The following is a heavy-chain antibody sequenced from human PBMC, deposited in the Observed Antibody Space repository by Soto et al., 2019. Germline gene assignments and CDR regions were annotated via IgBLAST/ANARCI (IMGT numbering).Heavy chain of an antibody. CDR1: GFIFSDYH. CDR2: ISSSGDTI. Sequence: GGSLRLSCAASGFIFSDYHMTWIRQAPGKGLELVAYISSSGDTIYYADSVKGRFTISRDNGKDSLFLQMSSLRAEDMAVYYCVRDRRISGINRGLDYWGRGTLVTVSS. V-gene: IGHV3-11*01. J-gene: IGHJ4*02. CDR3: VRDRRISGINRGLDY. D-gene: IGHD1-20*01.